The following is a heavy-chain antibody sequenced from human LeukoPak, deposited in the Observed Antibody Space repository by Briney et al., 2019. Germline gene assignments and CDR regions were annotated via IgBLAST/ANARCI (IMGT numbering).Heavy chain of an antibody. V-gene: IGHV4-4*08. D-gene: IGHD1-1*01. CDR3: ARDQRSGPYYYMDV. J-gene: IGHJ6*03. Sequence: SETLSLTCTVSGGSISSYYWSWIRQPPGKGLEWIGRIYTSGSTNYNPSLKSRVTISVDTSKNQFSLKLSSVTAADTAVYYCARDQRSGPYYYMDVWGKGTTVTISS. CDR1: GGSISSYY. CDR2: IYTSGST.